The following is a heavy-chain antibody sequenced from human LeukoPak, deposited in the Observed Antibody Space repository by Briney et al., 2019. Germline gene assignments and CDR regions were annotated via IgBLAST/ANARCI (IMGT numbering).Heavy chain of an antibody. CDR3: ARGNGGSFYERLDY. V-gene: IGHV1-2*02. CDR2: INPNSGRT. J-gene: IGHJ4*02. CDR1: GYTFSDYY. Sequence: ASVKVSCKASGYTFSDYYMHWVRQAPGQGFEWMGWINPNSGRTNYAQKFQGRVTMTRDTSISTAYMEVSRLRSDDTAVYYCARGNGGSFYERLDYWGQGTLVTVSS. D-gene: IGHD5/OR15-5a*01.